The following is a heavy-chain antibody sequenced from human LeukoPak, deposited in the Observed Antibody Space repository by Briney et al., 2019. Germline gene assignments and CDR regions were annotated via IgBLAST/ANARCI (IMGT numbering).Heavy chain of an antibody. V-gene: IGHV4-61*05. CDR2: IYTSGST. Sequence: PSETLSLTCTVSGGSISSSTYYWGWIRQPPGKGLEWIGRIYTSGSTNYNPSLKSRVTISVDKSKNQFSLKLSSVTAADTAVYYCARGSSSWYGFDYWGQGTLVTVSS. CDR1: GGSISSSTYY. D-gene: IGHD6-13*01. CDR3: ARGSSSWYGFDY. J-gene: IGHJ4*02.